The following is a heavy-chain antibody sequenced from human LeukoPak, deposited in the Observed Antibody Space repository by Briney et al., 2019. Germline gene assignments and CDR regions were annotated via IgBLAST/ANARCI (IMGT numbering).Heavy chain of an antibody. CDR1: GFTFDDYA. J-gene: IGHJ3*02. V-gene: IGHV3-9*01. D-gene: IGHD5-18*01. CDR3: ARGYSYGFYTAFDI. Sequence: GGSLRLSCAASGFTFDDYAMHWVRQAPGKGLEWVSGISWNSGSIGYADSVKGRFTISRDNAKNSLYLQMNSLRAEDTALYYCARGYSYGFYTAFDIWGQGTMVTVSS. CDR2: ISWNSGSI.